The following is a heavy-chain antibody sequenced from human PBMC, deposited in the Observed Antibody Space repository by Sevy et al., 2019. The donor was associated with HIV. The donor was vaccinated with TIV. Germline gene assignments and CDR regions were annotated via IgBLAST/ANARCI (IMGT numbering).Heavy chain of an antibody. Sequence: WGSLRLSCTASGFTFSSAWMSWVRQAPGKGLEWVGRIKSEFDGGAIDYAAPVKGRFSISREDSKNTVYLQMNSLKTEDTAVYYCITDPAYRGYDEEVINYYFYGMDVWGQGTTVTVSS. CDR2: IKSEFDGGAI. CDR3: ITDPAYRGYDEEVINYYFYGMDV. CDR1: GFTFSSAW. J-gene: IGHJ6*02. V-gene: IGHV3-15*01. D-gene: IGHD5-12*01.